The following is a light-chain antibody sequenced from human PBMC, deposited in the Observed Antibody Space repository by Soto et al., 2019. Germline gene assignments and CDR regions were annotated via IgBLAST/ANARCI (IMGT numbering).Light chain of an antibody. CDR1: QSISSW. CDR2: DAS. CDR3: QQYNRWT. Sequence: DIQMTQSPSTLSASVGDSVTITCRASQSISSWLAWYQQKPGKAPKLLIYDASSLESGVPSRFSGSGSGTEFTLTIRSLQPDDFATYYCQQYNRWTFGQGTKVDNK. V-gene: IGKV1-5*01. J-gene: IGKJ1*01.